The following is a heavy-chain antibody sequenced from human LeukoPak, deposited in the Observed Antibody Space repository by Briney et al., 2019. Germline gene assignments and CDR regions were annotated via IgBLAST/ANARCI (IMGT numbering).Heavy chain of an antibody. CDR3: ARHVVAVGFDY. Sequence: KTSETLSLTCAVYGGSFSGYYWSWIRQPPGKGLEWIGEINHSGSTNYNPSLKSRVTISVDTSKNQFSLKLSSVTAADTAVYYCARHVVAVGFDYWGQGTLVTVSS. J-gene: IGHJ4*02. CDR1: GGSFSGYY. D-gene: IGHD3-22*01. V-gene: IGHV4-34*01. CDR2: INHSGST.